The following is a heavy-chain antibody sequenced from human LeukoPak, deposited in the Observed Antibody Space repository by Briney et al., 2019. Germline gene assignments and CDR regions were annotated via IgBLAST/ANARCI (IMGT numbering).Heavy chain of an antibody. CDR2: IYSGGST. J-gene: IGHJ4*02. V-gene: IGHV3-66*04. CDR1: SFTVSSRY. D-gene: IGHD3-10*01. CDR3: ARLPSGDY. Sequence: GGCLRLSCAASSFTVSSRYMTWVRQAPGKGLEWVSIIYSGGSTYYADSVKGRFTISRDISKNTLYLQMNSLRAEDTAVYYCARLPSGDYWGQGTLVTVSS.